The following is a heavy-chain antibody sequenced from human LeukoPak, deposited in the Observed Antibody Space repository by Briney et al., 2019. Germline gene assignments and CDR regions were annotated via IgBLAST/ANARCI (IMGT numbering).Heavy chain of an antibody. CDR1: GGTFSSYA. J-gene: IGHJ6*03. CDR3: ARVFDYGGNLPWAEYYYYYMDV. Sequence: GASVKVSCKASGGTFSSYAISWVRQAPGQGLEWMGRIIPILGIANYAQKFQGRVTITADESTSTAYMELSSLRSEDTAVYYCARVFDYGGNLPWAEYYYYYMDVWGKGTTVTVSS. D-gene: IGHD4-23*01. V-gene: IGHV1-69*04. CDR2: IIPILGIA.